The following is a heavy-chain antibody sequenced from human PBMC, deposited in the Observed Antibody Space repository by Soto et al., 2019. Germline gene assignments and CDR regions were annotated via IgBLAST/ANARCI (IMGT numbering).Heavy chain of an antibody. CDR1: GGSVSSHF. CDR2: IYHSGST. Sequence: SETLSLTCTVSGGSVSSHFWSWIRQPPGKGLEWIGYIYHSGSTYYNPSLKSRVTMSVDTSKNQFSLKLSSVTAADTAVYYCARVGGFGATTIAFWTQGSLVIGSS. CDR3: ARVGGFGATTIAF. D-gene: IGHD3-10*01. V-gene: IGHV4-59*08. J-gene: IGHJ4*02.